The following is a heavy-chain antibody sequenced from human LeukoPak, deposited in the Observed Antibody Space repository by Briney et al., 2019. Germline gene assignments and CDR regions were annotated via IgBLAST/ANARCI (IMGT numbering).Heavy chain of an antibody. CDR2: IYYSGST. D-gene: IGHD2-2*01. V-gene: IGHV4-59*01. Sequence: PSETLSLXCTVSGGSSSNYYWSWIRQPPGKGLESIGYIYYSGSTKYNPSLKSRVTISVDTSKNQFSLELSSVTAADTAVYYCARTRYCISTSCYFDYWGQGTLVTASS. CDR1: GGSSSNYY. J-gene: IGHJ4*02. CDR3: ARTRYCISTSCYFDY.